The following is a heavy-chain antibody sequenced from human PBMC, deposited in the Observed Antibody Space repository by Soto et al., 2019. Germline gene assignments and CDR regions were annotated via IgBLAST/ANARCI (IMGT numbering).Heavy chain of an antibody. CDR1: GFTFSSYA. Sequence: EVQLLESGGGLVQPGGSLRPSCAASGFTFSSYAMSWVRQAPGKGLEWVSAISGSGGSTYYADSVKGRFTISRDNSKNTLYLQMNSLRAEDTAVYYCAKDRGYYYGMDVWGQGTTVTVSS. D-gene: IGHD3-10*01. CDR2: ISGSGGST. CDR3: AKDRGYYYGMDV. V-gene: IGHV3-23*01. J-gene: IGHJ6*02.